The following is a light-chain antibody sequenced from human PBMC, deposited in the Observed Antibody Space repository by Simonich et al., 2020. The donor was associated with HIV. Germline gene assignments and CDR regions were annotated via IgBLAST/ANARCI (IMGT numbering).Light chain of an antibody. CDR2: WAS. Sequence: DIVMTQSPDSLAVSLGERATINCKSSQSLLYSSNNKDYLAWYQQKPGQPPNLLIYWASTRESGVPDRFSGSGSETDFTLTISSLQAEDVAVYYCQQYYITPHTFGQGTKVEIK. V-gene: IGKV4-1*01. CDR1: QSLLYSSNNKDY. CDR3: QQYYITPHT. J-gene: IGKJ1*01.